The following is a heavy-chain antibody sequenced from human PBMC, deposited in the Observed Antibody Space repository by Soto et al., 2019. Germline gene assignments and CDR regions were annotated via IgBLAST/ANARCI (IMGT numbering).Heavy chain of an antibody. J-gene: IGHJ5*02. CDR3: ASGGETTMVRGVITSWFDP. D-gene: IGHD3-10*01. V-gene: IGHV3-11*05. CDR1: GFTFSDYY. CDR2: ISSSSSYT. Sequence: QVQLVESGGGLVKPGGSLRLSCAASGFTFSDYYMSWIRQAPGKGLEWVSYISSSSSYTNYADSVKGRFTISRDNAKNPMYRQMNRLRAEDTGVYYCASGGETTMVRGVITSWFDPWGQGTLVTVSS.